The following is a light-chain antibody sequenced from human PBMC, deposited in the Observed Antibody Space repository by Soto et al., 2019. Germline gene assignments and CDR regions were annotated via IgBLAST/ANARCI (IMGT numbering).Light chain of an antibody. V-gene: IGKV3-15*01. Sequence: EIVLTQSPATLSLSPGERVTLSCRASQSVDINLAWYQQKPGQAPRLLIYGASTRATDMPGRFSGRGSGTEFTLTINSLQPEDYAVYYCQQYRNWPRTFGQGTKVDIK. J-gene: IGKJ1*01. CDR2: GAS. CDR3: QQYRNWPRT. CDR1: QSVDIN.